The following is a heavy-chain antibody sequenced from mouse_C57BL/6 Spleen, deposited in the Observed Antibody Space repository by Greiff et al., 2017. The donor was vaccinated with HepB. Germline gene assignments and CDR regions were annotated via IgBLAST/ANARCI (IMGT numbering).Heavy chain of an antibody. D-gene: IGHD1-1*01. CDR3: ARKEVLLRPYYFDY. CDR1: GYTFTSYW. V-gene: IGHV1-55*01. CDR2: IYPGSGST. J-gene: IGHJ2*01. Sequence: VQLQQSGAELVKPGASVKMSCKASGYTFTSYWITWVKQRPGQGLEWIGDIYPGSGSTNYNEKFKSKATLTVDTSSSTAYMQLSSLTSEDSAVYYCARKEVLLRPYYFDYWGQGTTLTVSS.